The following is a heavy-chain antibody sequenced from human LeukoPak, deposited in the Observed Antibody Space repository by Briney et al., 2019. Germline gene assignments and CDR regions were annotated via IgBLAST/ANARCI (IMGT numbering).Heavy chain of an antibody. Sequence: GESLKISCEGSGYSFSNYWIGWVRQTPGKGLEWMGIIYPGDYETRYSPSFQGLVTISVDKSISTAYLQWSSLKASDTAMYYCASGNDYRLDYWGQGTLVTVSS. CDR1: GYSFSNYW. J-gene: IGHJ4*02. CDR3: ASGNDYRLDY. V-gene: IGHV5-51*01. CDR2: IYPGDYET. D-gene: IGHD5-12*01.